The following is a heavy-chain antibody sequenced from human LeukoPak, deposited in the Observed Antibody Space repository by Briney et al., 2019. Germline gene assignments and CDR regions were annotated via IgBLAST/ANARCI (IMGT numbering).Heavy chain of an antibody. V-gene: IGHV3-21*01. J-gene: IGHJ4*02. Sequence: GGSLILSCAASGFTFSSHSMNWVRQAPGKGLEWVSSISSSSSYIYYADSVKGRFTISRDNAKNSLYLQMNSLRAEDTAVYYCARDRGWTGYCSSTSCQEFDYWGQGTLVIVSS. CDR1: GFTFSSHS. CDR2: ISSSSSYI. D-gene: IGHD2-2*01. CDR3: ARDRGWTGYCSSTSCQEFDY.